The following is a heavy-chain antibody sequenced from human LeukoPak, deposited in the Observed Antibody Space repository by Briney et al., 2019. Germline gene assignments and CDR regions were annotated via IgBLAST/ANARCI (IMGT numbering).Heavy chain of an antibody. CDR3: AKAHQKLGYCSGGSCSVFDY. V-gene: IGHV3-23*01. CDR2: ISGSGGST. J-gene: IGHJ4*02. Sequence: GGSLRLSCAASGFTFSSYAMSWVRQAPGKGLEWVSAISGSGGSTYYADSVKGRFTISRDNSKNTLYLQMNSLRAEDMAVYYCAKAHQKLGYCSGGSCSVFDYWGQGTLVTVSS. CDR1: GFTFSSYA. D-gene: IGHD2-15*01.